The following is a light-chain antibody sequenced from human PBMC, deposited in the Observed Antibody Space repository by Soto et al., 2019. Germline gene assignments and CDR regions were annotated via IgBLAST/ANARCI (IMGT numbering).Light chain of an antibody. V-gene: IGKV1-33*01. J-gene: IGKJ4*01. CDR1: PDITNH. CDR3: QQYRNLLFT. Sequence: DIQMTQSPSSPSASVGDRVTITCQASPDITNHLNWYQQRPGKAPKLLIYDASILETEVPSRFSGSGSGKHFTFTLPSLHPEDVATYYCQQYRNLLFTFGGGTRVEIK. CDR2: DAS.